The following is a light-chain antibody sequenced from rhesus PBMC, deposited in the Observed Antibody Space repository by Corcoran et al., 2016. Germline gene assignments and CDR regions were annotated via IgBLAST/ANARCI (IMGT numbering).Light chain of an antibody. CDR3: LQYSSSPWT. CDR1: QGISSW. J-gene: IGKJ1*01. V-gene: IGKV1-22*01. CDR2: KAS. Sequence: DIQMTQSPSSLSASVGDKVTITCRASQGISSWLAWYQQKPGKAPKLLIYKASRLQNGVPSRVSGSGSGTDFTLTISSLQPEDFATYYCLQYSSSPWTFDQGTKVEIK.